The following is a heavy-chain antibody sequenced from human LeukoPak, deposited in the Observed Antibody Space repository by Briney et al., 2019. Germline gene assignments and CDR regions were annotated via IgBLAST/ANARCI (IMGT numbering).Heavy chain of an antibody. Sequence: KSGGSLRLSCAASGFTFSSFGMSWVRQAPGKGLEWVSSISGSTSYIYYADSLKGRFTISRDNAKNSLYLQMNSLRAEDTAVYYCARAYCSSTTCPVDFWGQGTLVTVSS. CDR1: GFTFSSFG. J-gene: IGHJ4*02. CDR2: ISGSTSYI. CDR3: ARAYCSSTTCPVDF. V-gene: IGHV3-21*01. D-gene: IGHD2-2*01.